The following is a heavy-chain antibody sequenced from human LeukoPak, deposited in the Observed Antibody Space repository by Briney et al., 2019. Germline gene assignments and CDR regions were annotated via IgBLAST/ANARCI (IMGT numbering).Heavy chain of an antibody. Sequence: SETLSLTCTVSGGSISSYYWSWIRQPPGKGLEWIGYIYYSGSTNYNPSLKSRVTISVDTSKNQFSLKLSSVTAAGTAVYYCARGGLVSTTVDWFDPWGQGTLVTVSS. CDR1: GGSISSYY. D-gene: IGHD4-11*01. CDR2: IYYSGST. V-gene: IGHV4-59*01. CDR3: ARGGLVSTTVDWFDP. J-gene: IGHJ5*02.